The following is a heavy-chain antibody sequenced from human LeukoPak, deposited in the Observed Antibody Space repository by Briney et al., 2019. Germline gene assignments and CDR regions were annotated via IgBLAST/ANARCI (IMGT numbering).Heavy chain of an antibody. CDR2: ILSSGSSI. D-gene: IGHD6-19*01. J-gene: IGHJ4*02. CDR3: ARVHIAVAGTSDYFDY. CDR1: GFNFNDYH. Sequence: GGSLRLSCAASGFNFNDYHMSWIRQAPGKGLEWISYILSSGSSIYYADCVKGRFTISRDNTKNSLYLQMNSLRAEDTAVYYCARVHIAVAGTSDYFDYWGQGTLVTVSS. V-gene: IGHV3-11*01.